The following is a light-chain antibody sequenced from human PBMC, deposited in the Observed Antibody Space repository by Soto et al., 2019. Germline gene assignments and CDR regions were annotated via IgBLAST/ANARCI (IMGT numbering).Light chain of an antibody. V-gene: IGLV2-23*02. CDR2: EVS. J-gene: IGLJ1*01. CDR1: SSDVGSYNL. CDR3: CSYAGSSTYV. Sequence: QSALTQPASVSGSPGQSNTISCTGTSSDVGSYNLVSWYQQHPGKAPKLMIYEVSKRPSGVSNRFSGSKSGNTASLTISGLQAEDEADYYCCSYAGSSTYVFGTGTKVTV.